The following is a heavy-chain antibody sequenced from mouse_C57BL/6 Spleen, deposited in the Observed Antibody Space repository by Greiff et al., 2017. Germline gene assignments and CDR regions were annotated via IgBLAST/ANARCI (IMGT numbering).Heavy chain of an antibody. J-gene: IGHJ1*03. CDR2: LSSGSSTI. D-gene: IGHD2-3*01. V-gene: IGHV5-17*01. CDR3: ADDYGYFDV. CDR1: GFTFSDYG. Sequence: EVHLVESGGGLVQPGGSLKLSCAASGFTFSDYGMHWVRQAPEKGLEWVAYLSSGSSTISDEDTVKGRFTISRDNAKNTLFLHMTRLRSEDTAMYYGADDYGYFDVWGTGTTVTVSS.